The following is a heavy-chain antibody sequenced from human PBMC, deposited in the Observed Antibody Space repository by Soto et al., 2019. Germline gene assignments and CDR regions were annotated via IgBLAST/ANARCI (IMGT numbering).Heavy chain of an antibody. CDR3: ARGSYRSCWLNWFDS. CDR2: GDYSGNT. Sequence: ATQAFCGTVAGVSIGTSNWSWIRQPPGKTLGWGGYGDYSGNTNYNPSLKGRVTITLDTSKNQFYLKLSSVAAADTAVYYCARGSYRSCWLNWFDSWGQGTLVTVSS. V-gene: IGHV4-59*01. J-gene: IGHJ5*01. D-gene: IGHD6-19*01. CDR1: GVSIGTSN.